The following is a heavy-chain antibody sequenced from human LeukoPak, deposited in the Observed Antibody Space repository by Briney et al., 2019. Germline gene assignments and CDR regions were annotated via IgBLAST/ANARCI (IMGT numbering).Heavy chain of an antibody. Sequence: SETLSLTCTVSGGSISSYYWSWIRQPPGKGLVWIGYIYYSGSTNYNPSLKSRVTISVDTSKNQFSLKLSSVTAADTAVYYCARDPGQGGFYVPYFAYWGQGTLVTVSS. V-gene: IGHV4-59*01. CDR3: ARDPGQGGFYVPYFAY. CDR1: GGSISSYY. D-gene: IGHD3-16*01. J-gene: IGHJ4*02. CDR2: IYYSGST.